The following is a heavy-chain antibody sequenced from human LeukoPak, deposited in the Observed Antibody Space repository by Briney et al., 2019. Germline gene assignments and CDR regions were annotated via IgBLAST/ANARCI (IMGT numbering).Heavy chain of an antibody. Sequence: ASVKVSCKASGYTFTSYGISWVRQAPRQGLEWMGLISVYNGNTNYAQKLQGRVTMTTDTSTSTAYMELRSLRSDDTAVYYCARASYDFWSGDYYYYYMDVWGKGTTVTVSS. D-gene: IGHD3-3*01. J-gene: IGHJ6*03. CDR2: ISVYNGNT. CDR1: GYTFTSYG. CDR3: ARASYDFWSGDYYYYYMDV. V-gene: IGHV1-18*01.